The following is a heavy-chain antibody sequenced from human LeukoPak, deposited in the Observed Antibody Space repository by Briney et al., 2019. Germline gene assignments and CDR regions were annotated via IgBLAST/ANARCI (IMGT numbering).Heavy chain of an antibody. CDR1: GFTFSNYA. D-gene: IGHD2-2*01. CDR3: AKGLLPSAIRVVDY. CDR2: ISASSDTT. J-gene: IGHJ4*02. Sequence: GGSLRLSCAASGFTFSNYAMSWVRQAPGKGLEWVSAISASSDTTYYADSVKGRFTISRDNSQNTPYLQVNSLRAEDTAVYYCAKGLLPSAIRVVDYWGQGTLVTVSS. V-gene: IGHV3-23*01.